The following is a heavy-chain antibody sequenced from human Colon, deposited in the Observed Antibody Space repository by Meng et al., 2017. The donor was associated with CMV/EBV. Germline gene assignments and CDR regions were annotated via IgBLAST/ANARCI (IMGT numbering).Heavy chain of an antibody. CDR3: AKRYTNNWYYFDY. CDR2: SHSDFRET. J-gene: IGHJ4*02. D-gene: IGHD6-13*01. Sequence: GESLKISCVASGFILSKYGWGMGWVRQAPGKGLEWVSLSHSDFRETHNADSVKGRFRMSRDDAKNTMTLQMDSLRAEDTATYHCAKRYTNNWYYFDYWGQGTLVTVSS. CDR1: GFILSKYG. V-gene: IGHV3-23*03.